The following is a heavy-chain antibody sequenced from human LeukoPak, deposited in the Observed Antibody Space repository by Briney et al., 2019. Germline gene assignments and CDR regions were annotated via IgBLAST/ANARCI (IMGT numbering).Heavy chain of an antibody. CDR2: IKQDGSEK. J-gene: IGHJ6*03. CDR1: GFTFSSYW. V-gene: IGHV3-7*01. CDR3: ARAVGMDYYYYYYYMDV. Sequence: GGSLRLSCAASGFTFSSYWMSWVRQAPGKGLEWVANIKQDGSEKYYVDSVKGRLTISRDNAKNSLYLQMNSLRAEDTAVYYCARAVGMDYYYYYYYMDVWGKGTTVTVSS. D-gene: IGHD5-24*01.